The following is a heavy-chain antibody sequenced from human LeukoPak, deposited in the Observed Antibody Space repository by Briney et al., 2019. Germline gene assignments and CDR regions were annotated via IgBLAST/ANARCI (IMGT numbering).Heavy chain of an antibody. V-gene: IGHV4-34*01. J-gene: IGHJ4*02. CDR1: GGSFSGYY. D-gene: IGHD2-2*01. CDR3: ARGKMRRSTSCYDY. CDR2: INHSGST. Sequence: PSETLSLTCAVYGGSFSGYYWNWIRQPPGKGLECIGEINHSGSTNYNPSLKSRVTISVDTSKNQFSLKLSSVTAADTAVYHCARGKMRRSTSCYDYWGQGTLVTVSS.